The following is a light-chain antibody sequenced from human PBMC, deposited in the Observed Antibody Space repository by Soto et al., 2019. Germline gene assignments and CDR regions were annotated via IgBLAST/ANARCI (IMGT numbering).Light chain of an antibody. J-gene: IGKJ3*01. Sequence: TQSPSSLSASVGDRVTITCRASQTIDTYLNWYLQKPGQSPQLLIYLGSNRASGVPDRFNGSGSGTDFTLKISRVEAEDAGVYYCMQARQTLFTFGPGTKVDIK. CDR3: MQARQTLFT. V-gene: IGKV2-28*01. CDR2: LGS. CDR1: QTIDTY.